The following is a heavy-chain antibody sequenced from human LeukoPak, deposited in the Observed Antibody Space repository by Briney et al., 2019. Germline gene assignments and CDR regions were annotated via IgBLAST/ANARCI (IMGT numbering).Heavy chain of an antibody. J-gene: IGHJ4*02. D-gene: IGHD3-16*02. CDR1: GFTFSSYA. CDR3: AKVPGGDYVWGSYRFNFYFDY. Sequence: GGSLRLSCAASGFTFSSYAMSWVRQAPGKGLEWVSAISGSGGSTYCADSVKGRFTISRDNSKNTLYLQMNSLRAEDTAVYYCAKVPGGDYVWGSYRFNFYFDYWGQGTLVTVSS. CDR2: ISGSGGST. V-gene: IGHV3-23*01.